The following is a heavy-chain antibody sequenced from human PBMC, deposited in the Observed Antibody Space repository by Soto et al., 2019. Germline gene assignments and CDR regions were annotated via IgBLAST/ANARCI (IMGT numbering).Heavy chain of an antibody. J-gene: IGHJ5*01. CDR3: AKGEALYSSHPWDS. D-gene: IGHD3-22*01. V-gene: IGHV3-48*01. CDR1: GFTFSSYS. CDR2: ISSSSSTI. Sequence: GGSLRLSCAASGFTFSSYSMNWVRQAPGKGLEWVSYISSSSSTIYYADSVKGRFTISRDNAKNSLYPQMNGLRVEDTAIYYCAKGEALYSSHPWDSWGHGTLVTVSS.